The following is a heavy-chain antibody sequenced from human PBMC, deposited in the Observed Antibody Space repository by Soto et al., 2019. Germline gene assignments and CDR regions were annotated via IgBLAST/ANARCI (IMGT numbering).Heavy chain of an antibody. J-gene: IGHJ5*02. CDR2: IYYTGST. CDR3: ARGSRFGP. D-gene: IGHD1-26*01. V-gene: IGHV4-31*03. Sequence: PSETLSLTCTVSGASITSGAYYWTWVRQHPVKGLGWIGHIYYTGSTYYNPSLKIRLNISLDTSKNQFSLQLESRTAADTAIYYCARGSRFGPWGQGTLVTVS. CDR1: GASITSGAYY.